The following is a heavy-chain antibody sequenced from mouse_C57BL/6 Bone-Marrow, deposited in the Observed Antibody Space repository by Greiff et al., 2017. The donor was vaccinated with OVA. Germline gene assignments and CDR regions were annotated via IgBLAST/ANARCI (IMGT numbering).Heavy chain of an antibody. Sequence: EVMLVESGGGLVKPGGSLKLSCAASGFTFSDYGMHWVRQAPEQGLEWVAYISRGSSTTYYADTVKGRFTIPRDNSKNTLFLQMTSLTSEDTAMYDCARGEETGTKWYFDVWGTGTTVTVSS. CDR2: ISRGSSTT. D-gene: IGHD4-1*01. CDR3: ARGEETGTKWYFDV. V-gene: IGHV5-17*01. CDR1: GFTFSDYG. J-gene: IGHJ1*03.